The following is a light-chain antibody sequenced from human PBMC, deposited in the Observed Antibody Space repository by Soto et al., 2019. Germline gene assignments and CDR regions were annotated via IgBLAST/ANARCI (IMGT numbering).Light chain of an antibody. CDR3: QQVESYPST. J-gene: IGKJ4*01. CDR1: QSISTW. V-gene: IGKV1-5*01. CDR2: DVS. Sequence: DIQMTQSPSTLSASVGDRVTITCRASQSISTWLAWYQQKPGKAPKLLIYDVSSLESGVPSRFSGSGSGTECTLTISSLQPDDVATYFCQQVESYPSTFGGGTKVDIK.